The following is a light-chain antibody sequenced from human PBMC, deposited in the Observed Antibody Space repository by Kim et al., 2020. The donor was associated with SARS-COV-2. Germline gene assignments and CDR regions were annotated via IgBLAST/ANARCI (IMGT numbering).Light chain of an antibody. Sequence: ELTQPPSASGTPGQRVTISCSGSSSNIGSNYVYWYQQLPGTAPKLLIYRNNQRPSGVPDRFSGSKSGTSASLAISGLRSEDEADYYCAAWDDSVSGWVFGGGPQLTVL. J-gene: IGLJ3*02. V-gene: IGLV1-47*01. CDR2: RNN. CDR3: AAWDDSVSGWV. CDR1: SSNIGSNY.